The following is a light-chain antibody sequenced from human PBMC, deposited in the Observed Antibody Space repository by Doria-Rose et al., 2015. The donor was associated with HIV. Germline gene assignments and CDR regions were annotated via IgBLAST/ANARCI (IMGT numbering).Light chain of an antibody. V-gene: IGKV3-20*01. CDR1: QSFSSTY. CDR3: HQYGTSWT. Sequence: TQSPGTLSLSPGERATLSCRASQSFSSTYLARYQQKPGQAPSLLIYDGSTRATGIPDRFRASGSGTDFTLTINRLEPEDFALYYCHQYGTSWTFGQGTKVEI. J-gene: IGKJ1*01. CDR2: DGS.